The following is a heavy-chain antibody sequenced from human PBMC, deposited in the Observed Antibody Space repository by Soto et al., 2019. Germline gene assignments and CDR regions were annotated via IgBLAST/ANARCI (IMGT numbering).Heavy chain of an antibody. CDR1: GGTFSSYT. V-gene: IGHV1-69*08. Sequence: QVQLVQSGAEVKKPGSSVKVSCKASGGTFSSYTISGVRQAPGQGLEWMGSIIPILGIANYAQKFQGRVTITADKSTSTAYMELSSLRSEDTAVYYCSRDQSPPGWGQGTLVTVSS. CDR3: SRDQSPPG. CDR2: IIPILGIA. J-gene: IGHJ4*02.